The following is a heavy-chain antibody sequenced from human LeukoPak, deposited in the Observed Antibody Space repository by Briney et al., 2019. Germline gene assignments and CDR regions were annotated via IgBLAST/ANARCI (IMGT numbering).Heavy chain of an antibody. CDR3: ARSRGSKGNWFDP. V-gene: IGHV3-53*01. CDR2: IYSGGST. J-gene: IGHJ5*02. D-gene: IGHD2/OR15-2a*01. CDR1: GFTVSSNY. Sequence: PGGSLRLSCAASGFTVSSNYMSWVRQAPEKGLEWVSVIYSGGSTYYADSVKGRFTISRDNSKNTLYLQMNSLRAEDTAVYYCARSRGSKGNWFDPWGQGTLVTVSS.